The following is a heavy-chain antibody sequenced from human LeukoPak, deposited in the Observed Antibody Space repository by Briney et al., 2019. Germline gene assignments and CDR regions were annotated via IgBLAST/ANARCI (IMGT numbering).Heavy chain of an antibody. CDR2: IKQDGSQR. J-gene: IGHJ4*02. D-gene: IGHD6-6*01. CDR1: GFIFSDYW. V-gene: IGHV3-7*01. Sequence: GGSLRLSCTASGFIFSDYWMTWVRQAPGKGPEWVANIKQDGSQRYYVDSVRDRFTISRDNAKNSLFLQMNGLRAEDTAVYYCARRGGSSSRRSPIDYWGQGTLVTVSS. CDR3: ARRGGSSSRRSPIDY.